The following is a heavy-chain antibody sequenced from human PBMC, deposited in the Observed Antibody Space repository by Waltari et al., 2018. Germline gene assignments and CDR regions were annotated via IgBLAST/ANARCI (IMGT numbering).Heavy chain of an antibody. CDR2: IIPIFGTA. Sequence: QVQLVQSGAEVKKPGSSVKVSCKASGGTFSSYAISWVRQAPGQGLEWMGGIIPIFGTANYDKKFQGRVAITTDESTSTAYMELCSLRSEDTAVYYCARDGGGYYDSPGYWGYWGQGTLVTVSS. J-gene: IGHJ4*02. CDR3: ARDGGGYYDSPGYWGY. V-gene: IGHV1-69*05. D-gene: IGHD3-22*01. CDR1: GGTFSSYA.